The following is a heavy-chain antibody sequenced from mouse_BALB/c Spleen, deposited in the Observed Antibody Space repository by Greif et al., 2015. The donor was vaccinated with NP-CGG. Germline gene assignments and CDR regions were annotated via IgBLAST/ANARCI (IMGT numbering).Heavy chain of an antibody. Sequence: EVQGVESGGGLVKPGGSLKLSCAASGFTFSDYYMYWVRQTPEKRLEWVATISDGGSYTYYPDSVKGRFTISRDNAKNNLYLQMSSLKSEDTAMYYCARGDSSGYAPFAYWGQGTLVTVSA. CDR1: GFTFSDYY. V-gene: IGHV5-4*02. CDR3: ARGDSSGYAPFAY. J-gene: IGHJ3*01. D-gene: IGHD3-2*01. CDR2: ISDGGSYT.